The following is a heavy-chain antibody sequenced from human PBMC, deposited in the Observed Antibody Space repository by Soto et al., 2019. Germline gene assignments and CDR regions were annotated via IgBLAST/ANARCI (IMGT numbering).Heavy chain of an antibody. V-gene: IGHV3-23*01. D-gene: IGHD3-10*01. CDR3: AKDSRVTMVRGVIIPPGY. Sequence: EVQLLESGGGLVQPGGSLRLSCAASGFTFSSYAMSWVRQAPGKGLEWVSAISASGGSTYYADSVKGRFTISRDNSKNTLXLQVNSLRAEDTAVYYCAKDSRVTMVRGVIIPPGYWGQGTLVTVSS. J-gene: IGHJ4*02. CDR2: ISASGGST. CDR1: GFTFSSYA.